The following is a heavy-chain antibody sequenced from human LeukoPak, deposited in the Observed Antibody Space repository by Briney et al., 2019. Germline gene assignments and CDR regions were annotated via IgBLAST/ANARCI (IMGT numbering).Heavy chain of an antibody. CDR3: ARDSAGNDY. J-gene: IGHJ4*02. CDR1: GFTFSTFR. CDR2: IKQDGSEK. Sequence: GGSLSLSCEASGFTFSTFRMRWVRQAPGKGRGWVANIKQDGSEKYYVDSVKGRFTISRDNAKNSLYLQTNSLRAEDTAMYYCARDSAGNDYWGQGTLVTVSS. V-gene: IGHV3-7*01. D-gene: IGHD6-13*01.